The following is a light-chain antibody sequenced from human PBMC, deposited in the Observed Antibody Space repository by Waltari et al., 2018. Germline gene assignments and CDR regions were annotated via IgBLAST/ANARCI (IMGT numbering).Light chain of an antibody. V-gene: IGLV4-69*01. CDR3: ETGGHGTWV. CDR1: SGHITNV. J-gene: IGLJ3*02. CDR2: VNSDGSH. Sequence: ASASLGASVKLTCTLSSGHITNVIAWHQQQPGKGPRYLMKVNSDGSHRKGDDIPDRFSGSGSGPERYLTISSLQSEDEADYYCETGGHGTWVFGGGTKLT.